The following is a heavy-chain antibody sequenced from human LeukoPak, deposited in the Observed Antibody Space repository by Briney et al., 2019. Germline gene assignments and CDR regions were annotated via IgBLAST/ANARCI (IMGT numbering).Heavy chain of an antibody. CDR1: GFTFSTYD. CDR3: ARSPKGDFYGTDY. J-gene: IGHJ6*02. CDR2: IWYDGSHE. Sequence: PGGSLPQTLAASGFTFSTYDLHWVRRAPGKGLEWVAVIWYDGSHEYYAVSVKGRFTISRDNSKNSLYLQINSLRAEDTAVYYCARSPKGDFYGTDYWGQGTTVTVSS. V-gene: IGHV3-33*01.